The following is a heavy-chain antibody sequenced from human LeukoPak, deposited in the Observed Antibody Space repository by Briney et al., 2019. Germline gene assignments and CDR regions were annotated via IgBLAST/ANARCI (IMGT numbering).Heavy chain of an antibody. D-gene: IGHD2-2*01. CDR2: ISGDGRST. CDR3: ARVRYCSSSTCRNYFDY. Sequence: GSLRLSCAASEFTFSSYAMSWVRQAPGKGLEWVSAISGDGRSTYYADSVKGRFTISRDNAKNSLYLQMNSLRAEDTAIYYCARVRYCSSSTCRNYFDYWGQGTLVTVSS. V-gene: IGHV3-23*01. CDR1: EFTFSSYA. J-gene: IGHJ4*02.